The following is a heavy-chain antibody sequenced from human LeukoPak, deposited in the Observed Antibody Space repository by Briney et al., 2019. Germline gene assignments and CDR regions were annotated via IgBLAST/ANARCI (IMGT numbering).Heavy chain of an antibody. V-gene: IGHV3-23*01. Sequence: GGSLRLSCATSGFTFSNYAMTWVRQAPGKGLEWDSAISGSGGSTYYADFVKGRFTISRDNSKNTLYLQMNSLRAEDTAVYYCVKDLGATRKGQLGDYFDYWGQGTLVTVSS. CDR1: GFTFSNYA. CDR3: VKDLGATRKGQLGDYFDY. D-gene: IGHD6-6*01. CDR2: ISGSGGST. J-gene: IGHJ4*02.